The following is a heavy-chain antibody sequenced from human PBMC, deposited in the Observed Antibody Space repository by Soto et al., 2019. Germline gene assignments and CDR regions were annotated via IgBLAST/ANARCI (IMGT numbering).Heavy chain of an antibody. J-gene: IGHJ4*01. CDR3: ATRSPAFDY. Sequence: QVQRVQSGPEVKKPGASVKVSCKTSGYTFTSYGISWVRQAPGQGLEWMGWISTYKGNTNYAQKFQGRVTMTTDTSMSTAYMELRSMRSDDPAVYYCATRSPAFDYWGQGTMVPVSS. V-gene: IGHV1-18*01. CDR1: GYTFTSYG. CDR2: ISTYKGNT.